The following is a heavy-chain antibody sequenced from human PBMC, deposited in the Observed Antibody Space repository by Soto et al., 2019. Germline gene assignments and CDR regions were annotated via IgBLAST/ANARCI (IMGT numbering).Heavy chain of an antibody. D-gene: IGHD2-15*01. Sequence: GESLKISCKGSGYSFTSYWIGWVRQMPGKGLEWMGIIYPGDSDTRYSPSFQGQVTISADKSISTAYLQWSSLKASDTAIYYCARSDGYCSGGSCYVYYFDYWGQGTLVTVSS. CDR1: GYSFTSYW. CDR3: ARSDGYCSGGSCYVYYFDY. J-gene: IGHJ4*02. CDR2: IYPGDSDT. V-gene: IGHV5-51*01.